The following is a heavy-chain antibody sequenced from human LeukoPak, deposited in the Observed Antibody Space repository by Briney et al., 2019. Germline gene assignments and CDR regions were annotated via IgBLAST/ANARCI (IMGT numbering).Heavy chain of an antibody. CDR1: GFTFSNYD. CDR3: AKVKSDSSGWYHVLD. CDR2: ITTAGNT. Sequence: PGGSLRLSCAASGFTFSNYDMHWVRQATGKGLEWVSGITTAGNTHYAGSVEGRFTISRENAKNSLYLQMHSLRAGDTAVYYCAKVKSDSSGWYHVLDWSQGTLVTVSS. D-gene: IGHD6-19*01. J-gene: IGHJ4*02. V-gene: IGHV3-13*04.